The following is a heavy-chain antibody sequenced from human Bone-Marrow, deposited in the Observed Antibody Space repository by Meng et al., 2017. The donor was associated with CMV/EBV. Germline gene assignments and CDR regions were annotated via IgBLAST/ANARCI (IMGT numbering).Heavy chain of an antibody. CDR1: GFTFSADG. V-gene: IGHV3-30*02. J-gene: IGHJ4*02. D-gene: IGHD6-13*01. CDR2: IRYDGSHQ. Sequence: GESLKISCVASGFTFSADGMHWVRQPPGKGLQWVAFIRYDGSHQYYEDSVKGRFTISRDNSRNTLYLQMNSLRAEDTAVYYCARDRVSYSSSWEYDYWGQGTLVTVSS. CDR3: ARDRVSYSSSWEYDY.